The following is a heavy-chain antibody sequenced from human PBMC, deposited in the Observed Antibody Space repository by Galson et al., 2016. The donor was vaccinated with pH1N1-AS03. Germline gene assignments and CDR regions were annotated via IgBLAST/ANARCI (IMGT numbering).Heavy chain of an antibody. CDR2: IYESGRT. CDR1: GDSISSGDYS. Sequence: TLSLTCVVSGDSISSGDYSWSWIRQTPGEGLESIGYIYESGRTYFSPSLKSRVTISIDRSKSQFSLELKSVTAADTAVYYCARDRTYCSGGSCYADGYDPWGQGILVTVSS. V-gene: IGHV4-30-2*01. J-gene: IGHJ5*02. D-gene: IGHD2-15*01. CDR3: ARDRTYCSGGSCYADGYDP.